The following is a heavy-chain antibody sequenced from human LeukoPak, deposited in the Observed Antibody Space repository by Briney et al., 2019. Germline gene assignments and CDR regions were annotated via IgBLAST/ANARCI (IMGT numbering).Heavy chain of an antibody. CDR2: MYNSEIT. J-gene: IGHJ4*02. CDR3: ATVLSSGWFDY. D-gene: IGHD6-19*01. CDR1: RGSVSSAY. Sequence: PSETLSLTCTVSRGSVSSAYWSWIRQPPGKRLEWIGYMYNSEITNYNPSLKSRGTMSLDMSKNQFSLDLTSVSEADTAVYYCATVLSSGWFDYWGQGSLVIVSS. V-gene: IGHV4-59*02.